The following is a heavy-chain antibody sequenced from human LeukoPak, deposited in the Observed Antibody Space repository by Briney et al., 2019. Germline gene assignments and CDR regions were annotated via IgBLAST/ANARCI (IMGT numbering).Heavy chain of an antibody. V-gene: IGHV3-23*01. D-gene: IGHD2/OR15-2a*01. CDR3: AKMKGHPLQKYYMDV. J-gene: IGHJ6*01. CDR1: GFTFSGFA. CDR2: ISGSGDNT. Sequence: GGSLRLSCAASGFTFSGFAMSWVRRTPGKGLEWVSGISGSGDNTLYAATVKGRFTISRDNSKNTLYLEMNSLRAEDTAIYYCAKMKGHPLQKYYMDVWGQGTTVTVSS.